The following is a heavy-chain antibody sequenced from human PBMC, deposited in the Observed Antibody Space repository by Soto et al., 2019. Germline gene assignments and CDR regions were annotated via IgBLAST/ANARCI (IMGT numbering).Heavy chain of an antibody. V-gene: IGHV1-69*01. Sequence: QVQLVQSGAEVKKPGSSVKVSCKASGGTFSSYAISWVRQAPGQGLEWMGGIIPIFGTANYAQKFQGRVTSTADESTSTAYMELSSLRSEDTAVYYCARSPEEYYYDSSGYYYGGHDYWGQGTLVTVSS. CDR1: GGTFSSYA. D-gene: IGHD3-22*01. CDR2: IIPIFGTA. CDR3: ARSPEEYYYDSSGYYYGGHDY. J-gene: IGHJ4*02.